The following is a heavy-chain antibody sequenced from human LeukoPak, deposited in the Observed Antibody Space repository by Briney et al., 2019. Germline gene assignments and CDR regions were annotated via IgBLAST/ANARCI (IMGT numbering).Heavy chain of an antibody. Sequence: GGSLRLSCAASGFTFSSYAMSWVRQAPGKGLEWVSAISGSGGSTYYADSVKGRFTISRDNAKNSLYLQMNSLRAEDTAVYYCARTIEYSSSSEAFDIWGQGTMVTVSS. CDR1: GFTFSSYA. CDR2: ISGSGGST. CDR3: ARTIEYSSSSEAFDI. D-gene: IGHD6-6*01. J-gene: IGHJ3*02. V-gene: IGHV3-23*01.